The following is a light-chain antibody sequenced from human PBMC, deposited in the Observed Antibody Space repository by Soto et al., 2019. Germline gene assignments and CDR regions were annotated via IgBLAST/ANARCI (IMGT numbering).Light chain of an antibody. J-gene: IGKJ1*01. CDR3: QQYNSYSPPWT. CDR2: KAS. V-gene: IGKV1-5*03. Sequence: DIQMTQSPSTLSASVGDRVTITCRASQSISSWLAWYQQKPGKAPKLLIYKASSLESGVPSRFSGSGSGTEFTLTISSLLPDDFATYYCQQYNSYSPPWTFGQGTKVEIK. CDR1: QSISSW.